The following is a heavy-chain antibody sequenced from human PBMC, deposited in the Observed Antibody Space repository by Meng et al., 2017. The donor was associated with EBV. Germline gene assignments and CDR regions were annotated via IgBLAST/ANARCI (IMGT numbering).Heavy chain of an antibody. V-gene: IGHV4-39*01. Sequence: LEPEESGPGLLRPSEPPSPTCTVSGGSTSSSSYYWGWVRQPPGKGLEWIGSIYYSGSTYCNPSLKSRVTISVDTSKNQFSLKLSSVTAADTAVYYCARHHHHSLFDYWGQGTLVTVSS. CDR3: ARHHHHSLFDY. J-gene: IGHJ4*02. CDR1: GGSTSSSSYY. CDR2: IYYSGST. D-gene: IGHD2-21*01.